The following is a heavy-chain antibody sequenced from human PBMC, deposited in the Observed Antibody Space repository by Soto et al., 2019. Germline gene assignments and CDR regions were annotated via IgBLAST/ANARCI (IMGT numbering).Heavy chain of an antibody. CDR3: ARYYSSGWYDYYYYGMDV. CDR2: ISAYNGNT. CDR1: GYSFTGYG. D-gene: IGHD6-19*01. V-gene: IGHV1-18*01. Sequence: ASVKLSCKASGYSFTGYGISWVRQAPGKGLEWMGWISAYNGNTNYAQKLQGRVTMTTDTSTSTAYMELRSLRSDDTAVYYCARYYSSGWYDYYYYGMDVWGQGTTVTVSS. J-gene: IGHJ6*02.